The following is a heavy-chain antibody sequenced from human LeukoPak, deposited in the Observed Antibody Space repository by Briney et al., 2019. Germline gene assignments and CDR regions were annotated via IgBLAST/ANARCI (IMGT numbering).Heavy chain of an antibody. J-gene: IGHJ3*02. Sequence: SETLSLTCAVYGGSFSGYYWSWIRQPPGKGLEWIGEINHSGSTNYNPSLKSRVTISVDTSKNQFSLKLSSVTAADTAVYYCASEGWLDAFDIWGQGTMVTVSS. CDR1: GGSFSGYY. CDR3: ASEGWLDAFDI. D-gene: IGHD6-19*01. V-gene: IGHV4-34*01. CDR2: INHSGST.